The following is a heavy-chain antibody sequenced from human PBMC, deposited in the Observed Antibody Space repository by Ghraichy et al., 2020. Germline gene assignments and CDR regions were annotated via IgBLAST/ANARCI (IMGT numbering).Heavy chain of an antibody. CDR1: GFTVSSNY. CDR3: ARDAIAAAGKGELQGADAFDI. J-gene: IGHJ3*02. CDR2: IYSGGST. Sequence: GGSLRLSCAASGFTVSSNYMSWVRQAPGKGLEWVSVIYSGGSTYYADSVKGRFTISRDNSKNTLYLQMNSLRAEDTAVYYCARDAIAAAGKGELQGADAFDIWGQGTMVTVSS. D-gene: IGHD6-13*01. V-gene: IGHV3-66*01.